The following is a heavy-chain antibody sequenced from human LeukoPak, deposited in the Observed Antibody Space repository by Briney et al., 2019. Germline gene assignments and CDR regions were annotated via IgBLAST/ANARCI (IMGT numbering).Heavy chain of an antibody. CDR2: IDYSGRT. CDR3: ASDNSGSYNPYY. D-gene: IGHD3-22*01. V-gene: IGHV4-59*08. J-gene: IGHJ4*02. Sequence: PSEPLSLTCTVSGGSISSYCWSWIRQPPGKGLEWIGYIDYSGRTKYNPSLKSRVTMSLGTSRNQFSLKLTSVTAADTAVYYCASDNSGSYNPYYWGLGTLVTVSS. CDR1: GGSISSYC.